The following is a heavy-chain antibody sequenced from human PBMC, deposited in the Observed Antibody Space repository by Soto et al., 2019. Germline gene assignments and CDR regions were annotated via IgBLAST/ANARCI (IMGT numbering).Heavy chain of an antibody. V-gene: IGHV4-38-2*01. CDR2: IYHGGGT. Sequence: SETLSLTCAVSGYSISSGYYWGWLRQPPGRGVEGIGSIYHGGGTYYNPSLNRRVTVSNDMTENHDCLIVNKVSAADTAVYYGPSVAPWVPYYYDSSPYTFENWFDPWGQGTLVTVSS. D-gene: IGHD3-22*01. J-gene: IGHJ5*02. CDR1: GYSISSGYY. CDR3: PSVAPWVPYYYDSSPYTFENWFDP.